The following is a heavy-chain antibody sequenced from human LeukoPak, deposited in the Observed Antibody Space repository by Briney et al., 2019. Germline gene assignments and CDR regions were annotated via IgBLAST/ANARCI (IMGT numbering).Heavy chain of an antibody. J-gene: IGHJ6*03. Sequence: GGSLRLSCAVSGLTFSNYWMHWVRQAPGKGLVWVSRISNDGTSTSYADSVKGRFTISRDNAKNTLYLQMNSLRGEDTAVYYCARDMSSSWYGRPYYYCYMDVWGKGTTVTVSS. D-gene: IGHD6-13*01. CDR2: ISNDGTST. V-gene: IGHV3-74*01. CDR1: GLTFSNYW. CDR3: ARDMSSSWYGRPYYYCYMDV.